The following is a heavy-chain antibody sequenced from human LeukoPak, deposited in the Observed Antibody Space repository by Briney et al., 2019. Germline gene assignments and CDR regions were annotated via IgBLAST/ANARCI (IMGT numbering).Heavy chain of an antibody. V-gene: IGHV3-53*04. Sequence: GGSLRLSCAASGFNVSTNCMTWVRQAPGKGLEWVSTIYSGGTTYYADSVMGRFTISRHNSRNTLYLQMNSLRAEDTAVYYCARVDTVMAYYFDLWGQGTLVTVSS. CDR2: IYSGGTT. D-gene: IGHD5-18*01. CDR3: ARVDTVMAYYFDL. CDR1: GFNVSTNC. J-gene: IGHJ4*02.